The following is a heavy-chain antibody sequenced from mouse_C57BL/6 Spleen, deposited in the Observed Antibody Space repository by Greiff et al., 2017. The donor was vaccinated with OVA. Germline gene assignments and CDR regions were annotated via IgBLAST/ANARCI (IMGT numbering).Heavy chain of an antibody. CDR3: TRSRAMDY. Sequence: QVQLQQSGAELVRPGASVTLSCKASGYTFTDYEMHWVKQTPVHGLEWIGAIDPETGGTAYNQKVKGKAILTADKSSSTAYMELRSLTSEDSAVYYCTRSRAMDYWGQGTSVTVSS. CDR1: GYTFTDYE. J-gene: IGHJ4*01. V-gene: IGHV1-15*01. CDR2: IDPETGGT.